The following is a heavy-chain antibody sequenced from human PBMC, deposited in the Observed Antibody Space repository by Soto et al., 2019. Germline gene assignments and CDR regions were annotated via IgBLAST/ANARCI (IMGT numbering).Heavy chain of an antibody. V-gene: IGHV4-34*01. J-gene: IGHJ4*02. D-gene: IGHD2-2*01. Sequence: SETLSLTCAVYGGSFSGYYWSWIRQPPGKGLEWIGEINHSGSTNYSPSFQGHVTISADKSISTAYLQWSSLKASDTAMYYCARLNLAPAAPPYYFDYWGQGTLVTVSS. CDR3: ARLNLAPAAPPYYFDY. CDR2: INHSGST. CDR1: GGSFSGYY.